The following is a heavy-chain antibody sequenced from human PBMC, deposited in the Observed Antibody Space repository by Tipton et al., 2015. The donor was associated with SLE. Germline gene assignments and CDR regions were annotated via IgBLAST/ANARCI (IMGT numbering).Heavy chain of an antibody. CDR3: ARAVPRGSTSGYWYFDL. D-gene: IGHD6-6*01. V-gene: IGHV4-4*02. CDR2: IYHSGST. CDR1: GGSINSSNW. Sequence: TLSLTCAVSGGSINSSNWWSWVRQPPGKGLEWIGEIYHSGSTNYNPSLKSRVTISVDTSKNQFSLNLTSVTAADTAVYYCARAVPRGSTSGYWYFDLWGRGPLVTVSS. J-gene: IGHJ2*01.